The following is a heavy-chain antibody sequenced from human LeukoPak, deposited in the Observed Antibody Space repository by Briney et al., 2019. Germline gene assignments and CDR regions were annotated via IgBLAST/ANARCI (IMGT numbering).Heavy chain of an antibody. D-gene: IGHD3-10*02. CDR2: ISESGGTT. CDR3: AELGITMIGGV. V-gene: IGHV3-48*04. J-gene: IGHJ6*04. CDR1: GFTFINYS. Sequence: GGSLRLSCTASGFTFINYSMNWVRQAPGKGLEWVSSISESGGTTDYADSVKGRFTISRDNAKNSLYLQMNSLRAEDTAVYYCAELGITMIGGVWGKGTTVTISS.